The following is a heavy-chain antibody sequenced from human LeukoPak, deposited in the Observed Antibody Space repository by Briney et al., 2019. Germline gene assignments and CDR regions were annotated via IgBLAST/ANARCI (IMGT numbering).Heavy chain of an antibody. J-gene: IGHJ4*02. V-gene: IGHV1-69*13. CDR1: GGTFSSYA. CDR2: IIPIFGTA. D-gene: IGHD1-26*01. CDR3: ATAVDQNSGSYQLDY. Sequence: VASVKVSCKASGGTFSSYAISWVRQAPGQGLEWMGGIIPIFGTANYAQKFQGRVTITADESTSTAYMELSSLRSEDTVVYYCATAVDQNSGSYQLDYWGQGTLVTVSS.